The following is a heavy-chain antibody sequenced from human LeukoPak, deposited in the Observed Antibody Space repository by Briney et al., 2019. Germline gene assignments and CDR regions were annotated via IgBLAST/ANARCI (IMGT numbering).Heavy chain of an antibody. V-gene: IGHV1-2*02. CDR2: INPNSGGT. Sequence: ASGKVSCKASGYTFTGYYMHWVRQAPGQGLEWMGWINPNSGGTNYAQKFQGRVTMTRDTSISTAYMELSRLRSDDTAVYYCARAIVYDYVWGSYRYGPYFDYWGQGTLVTVSS. CDR1: GYTFTGYY. CDR3: ARAIVYDYVWGSYRYGPYFDY. J-gene: IGHJ4*02. D-gene: IGHD3-16*02.